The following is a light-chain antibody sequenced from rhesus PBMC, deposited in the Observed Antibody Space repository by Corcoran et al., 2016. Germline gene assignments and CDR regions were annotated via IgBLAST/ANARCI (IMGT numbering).Light chain of an antibody. V-gene: IGKV1-44*03. CDR2: DAS. CDR1: QTIGNY. Sequence: DIQMTQSPSSLSAFVGDRVIITCRASQTIGNYLIWYQQKPGKVPKVLIYDASTLQSGVPFRFSGSVSGTDVTLTISSLQPEDFSTYYCQHHDSLPYSFGQGTKVEIK. J-gene: IGKJ2*01. CDR3: QHHDSLPYS.